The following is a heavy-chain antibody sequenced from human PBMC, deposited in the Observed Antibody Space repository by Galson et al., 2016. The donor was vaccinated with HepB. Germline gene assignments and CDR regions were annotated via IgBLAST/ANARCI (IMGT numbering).Heavy chain of an antibody. CDR1: GGSMRNYK. CDR2: IYNDGSGSA. Sequence: SETLSLTCTVSGGSMRNYKWSWVRQPPGKGLEWIGNIYNDGSGSANHNPSLKSRTSISQDTSKQQFSLRLTSVTPADTAVYYCARDNWASLYYWGQGTLVTVSS. V-gene: IGHV4-59*01. D-gene: IGHD1-1*01. CDR3: ARDNWASLYY. J-gene: IGHJ4*02.